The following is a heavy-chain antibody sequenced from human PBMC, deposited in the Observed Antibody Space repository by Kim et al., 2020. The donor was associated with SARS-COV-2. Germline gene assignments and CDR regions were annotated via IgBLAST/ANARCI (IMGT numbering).Heavy chain of an antibody. D-gene: IGHD3-9*01. CDR3: ARAPKMRYDIWTGTHGDYYYMDV. J-gene: IGHJ6*03. CDR2: MNPNSGNT. Sequence: ASVKVSCKASGYTFTSYDINWVRQATGQGLEWMGWMNPNSGNTGYAQKFQGRVTMTRNTSISTAYMELSSLRSEDTAVYYCARAPKMRYDIWTGTHGDYYYMDVWGKGTTVTVSS. V-gene: IGHV1-8*01. CDR1: GYTFTSYD.